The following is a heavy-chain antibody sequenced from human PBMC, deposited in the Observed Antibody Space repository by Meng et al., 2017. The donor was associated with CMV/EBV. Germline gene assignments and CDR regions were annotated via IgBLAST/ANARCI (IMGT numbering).Heavy chain of an antibody. J-gene: IGHJ4*02. D-gene: IGHD6-6*01. CDR3: TRRSSSNDY. CDR2: IRSKANSYAT. Sequence: GESLKISCAASGFTFSGSAMHWVRQASGKGLEWVGRIRSKANSYATAYAASVKGRFTISRDDSKNTAYLQMNSLKTEDTAVYYCTRRSSSNDYWGQGTRVTVSS. CDR1: GFTFSGSA. V-gene: IGHV3-73*01.